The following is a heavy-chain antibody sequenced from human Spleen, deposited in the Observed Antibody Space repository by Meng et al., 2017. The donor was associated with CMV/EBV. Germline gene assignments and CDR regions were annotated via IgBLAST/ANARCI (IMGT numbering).Heavy chain of an antibody. Sequence: KIYFQASGYTFTGYYMHWVRQAPGQGLEWMGGIIPIFGTANYAQAFQGRVTITTDESTSAAYMELRSLRSEDTAVYYCASGYDFWSGYSPRNGMDGWGQGTTVTVSS. V-gene: IGHV1-69*05. CDR2: IIPIFGTA. CDR1: GYTFTGYY. CDR3: ASGYDFWSGYSPRNGMDG. D-gene: IGHD3-3*01. J-gene: IGHJ6*02.